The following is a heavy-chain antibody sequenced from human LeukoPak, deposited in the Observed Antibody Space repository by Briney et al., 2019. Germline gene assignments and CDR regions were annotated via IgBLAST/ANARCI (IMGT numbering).Heavy chain of an antibody. J-gene: IGHJ4*02. CDR3: ARERRGSGSYYNNRFDY. Sequence: GGSVKVSCKASGGTFSSDAISWVRQAPGQGLEWMGGIIPIFGTANYAQKFKGRVTITADESTSTAYMELSSLRSEDTAVYYCARERRGSGSYYNNRFDYWGQGTLVTVSS. V-gene: IGHV1-69*13. CDR1: GGTFSSDA. D-gene: IGHD3-10*01. CDR2: IIPIFGTA.